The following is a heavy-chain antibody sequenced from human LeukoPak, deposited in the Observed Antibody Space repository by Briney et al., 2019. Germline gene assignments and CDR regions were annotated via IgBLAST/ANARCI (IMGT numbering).Heavy chain of an antibody. V-gene: IGHV4-59*01. D-gene: IGHD6-13*01. Sequence: PSETLSLTCTVSGGTISNYYWNWIRQPPGKGLEWIGYISYSGSTNYNPSLKSRVTMSVDMSKNQFSLKLSSVTAADTAVYYCARRSSSWKNWFDPWGQGTLVTVSS. J-gene: IGHJ5*02. CDR2: ISYSGST. CDR1: GGTISNYY. CDR3: ARRSSSWKNWFDP.